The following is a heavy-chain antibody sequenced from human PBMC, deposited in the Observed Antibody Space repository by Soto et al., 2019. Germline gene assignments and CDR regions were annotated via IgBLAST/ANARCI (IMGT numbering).Heavy chain of an antibody. D-gene: IGHD4-4*01. Sequence: SETLSLTCAVYGGSFSGYYWSWIRQPPGKGLEWIGEINHSGSTNYNPSLKSRVTISVDTSKNQFSLKLSSVTAADTAVYYCARAVGTTRKGNWFDPWGQGTLVTVSS. CDR1: GGSFSGYY. CDR3: ARAVGTTRKGNWFDP. CDR2: INHSGST. J-gene: IGHJ5*02. V-gene: IGHV4-34*01.